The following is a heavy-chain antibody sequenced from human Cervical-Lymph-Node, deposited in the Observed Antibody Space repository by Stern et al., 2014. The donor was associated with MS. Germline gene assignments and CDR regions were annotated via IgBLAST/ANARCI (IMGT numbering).Heavy chain of an antibody. J-gene: IGHJ4*02. CDR2: LSPSSGGT. Sequence: QVQLVQSGAEVKKPGASVKVSCKASGYTFTDFHVHWVRQAPGQGLEWMGRLSPSSGGTLVAQRFQGRVTMTRYTSMNTAYMELTKLTSNDTAVYYCTRDAPSARGDYWGQGTLVIVSS. CDR3: TRDAPSARGDY. CDR1: GYTFTDFH. V-gene: IGHV1-2*06.